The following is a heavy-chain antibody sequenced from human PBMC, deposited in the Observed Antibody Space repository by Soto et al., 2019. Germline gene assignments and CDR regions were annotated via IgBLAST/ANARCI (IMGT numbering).Heavy chain of an antibody. CDR1: GFTFSSYS. Sequence: GGSLRLSCAASGFTFSSYSMNWVRQAPGKGLEWVSSISSSSSYIYYADSVKGRFTISRDNAKNSLYLQMNSLRAEDTAVYYCARDPYPRIAVAGPNFDYWGQGTLVTVSS. CDR3: ARDPYPRIAVAGPNFDY. J-gene: IGHJ4*02. CDR2: ISSSSSYI. D-gene: IGHD6-19*01. V-gene: IGHV3-21*01.